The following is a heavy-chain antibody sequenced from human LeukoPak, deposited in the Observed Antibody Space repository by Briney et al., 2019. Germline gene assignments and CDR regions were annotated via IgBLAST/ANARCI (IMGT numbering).Heavy chain of an antibody. D-gene: IGHD6-19*01. CDR2: ISASST. CDR1: GFTFSSYA. Sequence: GGSLRLSCAASGFTFSSYAMSWVRQAPGKGLEWVSIISASSTYYADSVKGRFTISRDNSKNTLYLQMNGLRAEDTAVYYCAKPLYSSGWYFDYWGQGTLVTVSS. J-gene: IGHJ4*02. V-gene: IGHV3-23*01. CDR3: AKPLYSSGWYFDY.